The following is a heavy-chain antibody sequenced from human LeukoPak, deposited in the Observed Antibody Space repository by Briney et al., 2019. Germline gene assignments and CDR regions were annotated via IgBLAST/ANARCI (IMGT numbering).Heavy chain of an antibody. CDR1: GGSISSYY. CDR3: ARTQTAGTFDY. CDR2: IYYSGST. D-gene: IGHD6-13*01. V-gene: IGHV4-59*08. Sequence: NPSGTPSPTCTVAGGSISSYYWSWIRQPPGKGLEWIGYIYYSGSTNYNPSLKSRVTISVDTSKNQFSLKLSSVTAADTAVYYCARTQTAGTFDYWGQGTLVTVSS. J-gene: IGHJ4*02.